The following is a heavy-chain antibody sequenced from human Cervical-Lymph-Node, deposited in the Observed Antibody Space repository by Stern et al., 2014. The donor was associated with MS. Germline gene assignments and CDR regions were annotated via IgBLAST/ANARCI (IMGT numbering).Heavy chain of an antibody. D-gene: IGHD6-6*01. CDR3: ARGLYSSSSVWAY. Sequence: VQLVESGSGLVKPSQTLSLTCAVSGDSISSGGYSWSWIRQPPGKGLEWIGYMYHSGRSSYNPSLKSRVTRSVDRSKNQFSLRLSSVTAADTAVYYCARGLYSSSSVWAYWGQGTLVTVSS. CDR1: GDSISSGGYS. J-gene: IGHJ4*02. V-gene: IGHV4-30-2*01. CDR2: MYHSGRS.